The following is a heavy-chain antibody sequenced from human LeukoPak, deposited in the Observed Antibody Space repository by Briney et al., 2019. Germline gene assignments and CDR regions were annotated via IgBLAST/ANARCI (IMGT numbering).Heavy chain of an antibody. D-gene: IGHD2-2*01. V-gene: IGHV4-61*02. CDR3: ARDRCSSTSCYPEVFGWFDP. Sequence: PSQTLSLTCTVSGGSISSGSYYWSWLRQPAGKGLEWIGRIYTSGRINYNPPLKSRVTIAVDTSKNQFSLKLSSVTAADTAVYYCARDRCSSTSCYPEVFGWFDPWGQGTLVTVSS. CDR2: IYTSGRI. J-gene: IGHJ5*02. CDR1: GGSISSGSYY.